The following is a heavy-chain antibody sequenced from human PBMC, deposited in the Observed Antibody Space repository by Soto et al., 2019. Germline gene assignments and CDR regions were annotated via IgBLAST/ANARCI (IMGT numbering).Heavy chain of an antibody. D-gene: IGHD6-13*01. J-gene: IGHJ4*02. CDR3: ARGIGAAGI. Sequence: SETLSLTCTVSGGPMNNYYWSWIRQPPGKGLEWIGYVHYSGSTKYNPSLRSRVNILVDTSKNQFFLNLNSVTATDAAMYFCARGIGAAGIWGQGALVTVSS. V-gene: IGHV4-59*01. CDR2: VHYSGST. CDR1: GGPMNNYY.